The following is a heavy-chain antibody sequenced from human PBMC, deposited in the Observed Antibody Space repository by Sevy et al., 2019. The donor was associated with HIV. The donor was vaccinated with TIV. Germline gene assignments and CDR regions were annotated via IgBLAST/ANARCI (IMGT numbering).Heavy chain of an antibody. J-gene: IGHJ4*02. CDR1: GFTFSNYA. CDR2: FSFGCGKI. V-gene: IGHV3-23*01. CDR3: AREGCSKPHDY. Sequence: GGSLRPSCAASGFTFSNYAMSWVRQAPGKGLEWVSTFSFGCGKINYADSVKGRFTISRDNSKNTLYLQMNILRAEDTALYYCAREGCSKPHDYWGQGTLVTVSS. D-gene: IGHD2-2*01.